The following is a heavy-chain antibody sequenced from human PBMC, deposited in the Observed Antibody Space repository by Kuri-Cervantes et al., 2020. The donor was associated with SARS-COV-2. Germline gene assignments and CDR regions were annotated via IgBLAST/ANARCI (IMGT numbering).Heavy chain of an antibody. J-gene: IGHJ3*02. Sequence: SETLSLTCTVSGGSISSGSYYWSWIRQPAGKGLEWIGRIYTSGSTNYNPSLKSRVTISVDTSKNQFSLKLSSVTAADTAVYYCARGIVGANDAFDIWAQGTMVTVSS. CDR2: IYTSGST. CDR3: ARGIVGANDAFDI. V-gene: IGHV4-61*02. CDR1: GGSISSGSYY. D-gene: IGHD1-26*01.